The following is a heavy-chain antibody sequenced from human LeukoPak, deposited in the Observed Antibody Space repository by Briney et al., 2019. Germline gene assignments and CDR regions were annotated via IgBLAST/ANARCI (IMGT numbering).Heavy chain of an antibody. CDR3: ARGDYYDSSGSSGDYFDY. CDR2: INPSGGST. V-gene: IGHV1-46*01. D-gene: IGHD3-22*01. Sequence: ASVKVSCKASGYTFTSYYMHWVRQAPGQGLEWMGIINPSGGSTSYAQKFQGRVTTTRDTSTSTVYMELSSLRSEDTAVYYCARGDYYDSSGSSGDYFDYWGQGTLVTVSS. CDR1: GYTFTSYY. J-gene: IGHJ4*02.